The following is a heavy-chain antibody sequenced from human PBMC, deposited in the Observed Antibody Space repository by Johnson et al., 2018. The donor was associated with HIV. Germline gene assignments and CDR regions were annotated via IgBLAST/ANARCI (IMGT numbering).Heavy chain of an antibody. V-gene: IGHV3-20*04. CDR1: GITFDDYG. Sequence: VQLVESGGGVVRPGGSLRLSCAASGITFDDYGMSWVRQAPGKGLEWVSGINWNGGSTGYADSVKGRFTISRDDSQNTAYLQMNRLKTEDTAVYYCTKLVGYCSGGGCYTPGDIWGQGTMVTVSS. D-gene: IGHD2-15*01. CDR3: TKLVGYCSGGGCYTPGDI. CDR2: INWNGGST. J-gene: IGHJ3*02.